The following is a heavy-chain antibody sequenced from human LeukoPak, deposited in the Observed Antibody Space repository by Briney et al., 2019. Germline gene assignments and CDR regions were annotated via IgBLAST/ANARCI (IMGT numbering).Heavy chain of an antibody. Sequence: ASVKVSCKASGYTFTGYYFHWVRQAPGQGLEWMGWINPNTAGTNYAQKFLGGVTLTWDASISTAYMELSRLRSDDTAVYYCARVAVAYSDFDYWGQGTLVTVSS. CDR3: ARVAVAYSDFDY. CDR2: INPNTAGT. V-gene: IGHV1-2*02. CDR1: GYTFTGYY. D-gene: IGHD6-19*01. J-gene: IGHJ4*02.